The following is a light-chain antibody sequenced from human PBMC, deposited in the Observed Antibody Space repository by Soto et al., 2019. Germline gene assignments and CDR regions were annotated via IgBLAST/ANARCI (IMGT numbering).Light chain of an antibody. Sequence: QSAPTQPPSASGSPGQSATISCTGTSSDVGGYNYVSWYQQYPGKAPILMIYDVYKRPSGVPDRFSGSKSGNTASLTVSGLQPEDEADYYCSSYAGSSTWVFGGGTKLTVL. J-gene: IGLJ3*02. CDR3: SSYAGSSTWV. CDR2: DVY. V-gene: IGLV2-8*01. CDR1: SSDVGGYNY.